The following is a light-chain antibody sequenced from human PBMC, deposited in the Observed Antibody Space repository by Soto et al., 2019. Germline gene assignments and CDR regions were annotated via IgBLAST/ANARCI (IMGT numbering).Light chain of an antibody. CDR2: EGS. CDR3: CSYAGSSTFVVV. J-gene: IGLJ2*01. CDR1: SSDVGSYNL. Sequence: QSALTQPASVSGSPGQSITISCTGTSSDVGSYNLVSWYQQHPGKAPKLMIYEGSKRPSGVSNRFSGSKSGNTASLTISGLQAEGEADYYCCSYAGSSTFVVVFGGGTKLTVL. V-gene: IGLV2-23*03.